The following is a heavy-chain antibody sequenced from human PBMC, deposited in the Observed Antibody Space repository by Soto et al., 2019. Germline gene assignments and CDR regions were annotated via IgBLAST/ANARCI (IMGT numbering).Heavy chain of an antibody. CDR3: ARDLAAGDH. D-gene: IGHD6-13*01. CDR1: GYTFTNYN. Sequence: QVQLVQSGAEVKKPGASVKVSCKASGYTFTNYNKHWVRQAPGQGLEWMGIINPTSGSTNYAQKFQGRVTLTYDTSTTTVYRELSGLRSEDTAVLYCARDLAAGDHWGQGTLVTVSS. CDR2: INPTSGST. J-gene: IGHJ4*02. V-gene: IGHV1-46*01.